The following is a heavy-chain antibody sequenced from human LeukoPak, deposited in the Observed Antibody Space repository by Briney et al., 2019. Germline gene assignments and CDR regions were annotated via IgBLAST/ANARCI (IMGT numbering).Heavy chain of an antibody. D-gene: IGHD3-10*01. V-gene: IGHV3-74*01. Sequence: PGGSLRLSCAASGFTFSTYWMHWVRQAPGKGLVWVSRIHGDGTFTTSADSVKGRFTISRDNAQNMVYLQMNSLRVDDTAVYYCARDLVLGSGSYGQWGQGTLVTVSS. CDR3: ARDLVLGSGSYGQ. J-gene: IGHJ4*02. CDR1: GFTFSTYW. CDR2: IHGDGTFT.